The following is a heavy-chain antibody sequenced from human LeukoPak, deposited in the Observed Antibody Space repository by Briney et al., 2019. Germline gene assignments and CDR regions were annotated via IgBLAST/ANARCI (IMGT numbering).Heavy chain of an antibody. J-gene: IGHJ3*02. CDR1: GYTFTGYY. D-gene: IGHD3-9*01. Sequence: ASVKVSCKASGYTFTGYYIHWVRQAPGQGLEWMGWINPNSGGTNYAQKFQGRVTMTRDTSISTAYMELSSLRSDDTTVYYCARRRVYDILTSYAFDIWGQGTMVTVSS. CDR3: ARRRVYDILTSYAFDI. CDR2: INPNSGGT. V-gene: IGHV1-2*02.